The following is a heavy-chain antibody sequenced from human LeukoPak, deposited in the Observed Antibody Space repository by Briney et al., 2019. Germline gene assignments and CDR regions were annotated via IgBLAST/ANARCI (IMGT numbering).Heavy chain of an antibody. CDR1: GGSISSYY. CDR3: ARDYGVSGYYGMDV. V-gene: IGHV4-59*01. Sequence: SETLSLTCTVSGGSISSYYWSWIRQPPGEGLEWIGYIYYSGSTNYNPSLKSRVTISVDTSKNQFSLKLSSVTAADTAVYYCARDYGVSGYYGMDVWGKGTTVTVSS. CDR2: IYYSGST. J-gene: IGHJ6*04. D-gene: IGHD3-10*01.